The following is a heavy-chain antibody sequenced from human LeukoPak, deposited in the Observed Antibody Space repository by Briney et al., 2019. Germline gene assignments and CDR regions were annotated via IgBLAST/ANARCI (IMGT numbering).Heavy chain of an antibody. J-gene: IGHJ4*02. Sequence: GSLRLSCAASGFTFSSYAMSWVRQAPGKGLEWIGEINHSGSTNYNPSLKSRVTISVDTSKNQFSLKLSSVTAADTAVYYCARPGKQWRGLVFDYWGQGTLVTVSS. CDR2: INHSGST. V-gene: IGHV4-34*01. CDR3: ARPGKQWRGLVFDY. CDR1: GFTFSSYA. D-gene: IGHD6-19*01.